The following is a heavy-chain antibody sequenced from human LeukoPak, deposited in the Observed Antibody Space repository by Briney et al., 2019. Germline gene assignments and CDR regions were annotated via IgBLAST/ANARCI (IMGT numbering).Heavy chain of an antibody. CDR1: GFTVSSNY. D-gene: IGHD2-15*01. V-gene: IGHV3-53*01. CDR3: ARVCSGGSCYYGAFDI. J-gene: IGHJ3*02. Sequence: PGGSLRLSCAASGFTVSSNYMSWVRQAPGKGLEWVSVIYSGGSTYYADSVKGRFTISRDNSKNTLYLQMNSLRAEDTAVYYCARVCSGGSCYYGAFDIWGQGTMATVSS. CDR2: IYSGGST.